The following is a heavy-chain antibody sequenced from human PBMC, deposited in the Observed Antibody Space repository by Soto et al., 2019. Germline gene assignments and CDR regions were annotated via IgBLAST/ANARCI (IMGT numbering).Heavy chain of an antibody. CDR2: FDPEDGET. CDR1: GYTLTELS. Sequence: ASVKVSCKVSGYTLTELSMHWVRQAPGKGLEWMGGFDPEDGETIYEQKFQGRVTMTEDTSTDTAYMELSSLRSEDTAVYYCAIIGWDCSGGSCYWFDPWGQGTLVTVSS. J-gene: IGHJ5*02. V-gene: IGHV1-24*01. CDR3: AIIGWDCSGGSCYWFDP. D-gene: IGHD2-15*01.